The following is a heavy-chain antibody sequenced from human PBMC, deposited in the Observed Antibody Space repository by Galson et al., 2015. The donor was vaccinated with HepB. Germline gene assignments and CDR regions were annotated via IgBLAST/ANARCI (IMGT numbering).Heavy chain of an antibody. J-gene: IGHJ6*02. CDR3: ATNTPAAVMRASGMDV. CDR2: MSSSTNYI. V-gene: IGHV3-21*01. Sequence: SLRLSCAASGSILSSYSMNWVRQAPGKGLEWLSSMSSSTNYIYYADSVKGRFTVSIDNAKNSLFLQMNSLRVEDTAVYYCATNTPAAVMRASGMDVWGQGTAVTVSS. D-gene: IGHD2-2*01. CDR1: GSILSSYS.